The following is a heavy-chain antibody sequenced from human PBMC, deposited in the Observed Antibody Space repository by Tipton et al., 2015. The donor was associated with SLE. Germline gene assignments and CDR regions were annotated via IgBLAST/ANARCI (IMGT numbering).Heavy chain of an antibody. Sequence: QLVQSGPEVKKPGASVKVSCKASGYTFTSYGISWVRQAPGQGLEWMGWISAYNGNTNYAQKFQGRVTITADESTSTAYMELSSLRSEDTAVYYCARDKGGAKARSLADAFDIWGQGTMVTVSS. D-gene: IGHD1-26*01. CDR2: ISAYNGNT. J-gene: IGHJ3*02. CDR3: ARDKGGAKARSLADAFDI. CDR1: GYTFTSYG. V-gene: IGHV1-18*01.